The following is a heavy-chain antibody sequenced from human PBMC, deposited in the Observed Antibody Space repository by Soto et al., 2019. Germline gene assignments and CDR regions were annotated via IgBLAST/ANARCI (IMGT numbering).Heavy chain of an antibody. CDR2: INHSGST. V-gene: IGHV4-34*01. CDR1: GGSFSGYY. J-gene: IGHJ6*02. CDR3: ARAYYDFWSGQDNYYYYYGMDV. D-gene: IGHD3-3*01. Sequence: PSETLSLTCAVYGGSFSGYYWSWIRQPPGKGLEWIGEINHSGSTNYNPSLKSRVTISVDTSKNQFSLKLSSVTAADTAVYYCARAYYDFWSGQDNYYYYYGMDVWGQGTTVTVSS.